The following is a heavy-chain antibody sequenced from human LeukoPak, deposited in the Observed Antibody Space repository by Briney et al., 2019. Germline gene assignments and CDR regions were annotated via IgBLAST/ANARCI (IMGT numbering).Heavy chain of an antibody. J-gene: IGHJ4*02. CDR3: ARHQRSGSYRFFDY. V-gene: IGHV4-34*01. CDR1: GGSFSGYY. CDR2: INHSGST. D-gene: IGHD3-16*02. Sequence: SETLSLTCAVCGGSFSGYYWSWIRQPPGKGLEWIGEINHSGSTNYNPSLKSRVTISVDTSKNQFSLKLSSVTAADTAVYYCARHQRSGSYRFFDYWGQGTLVTVSS.